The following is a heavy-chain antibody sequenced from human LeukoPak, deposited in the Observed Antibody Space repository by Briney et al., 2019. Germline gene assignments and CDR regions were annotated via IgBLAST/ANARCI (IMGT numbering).Heavy chain of an antibody. CDR3: ARDDFGPAY. J-gene: IGHJ4*02. D-gene: IGHD2/OR15-2a*01. Sequence: TGGSLRLSCAASGFTLSNQWMSWARRATGKGLEWVANIHHEGSEEYYVDSVKGRFTISRDNAKNSLYLQMNGLRVEDTAVYYCARDDFGPAYWGQGTLVTVSS. V-gene: IGHV3-7*01. CDR1: GFTLSNQW. CDR2: IHHEGSEE.